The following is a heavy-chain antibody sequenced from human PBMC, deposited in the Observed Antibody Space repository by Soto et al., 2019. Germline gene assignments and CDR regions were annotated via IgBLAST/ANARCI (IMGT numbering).Heavy chain of an antibody. CDR3: ARDPTYYDILTGYYIHPDYYYGMDV. J-gene: IGHJ6*02. CDR1: GYTFTSYA. V-gene: IGHV1-3*01. CDR2: INAGNGNT. D-gene: IGHD3-9*01. Sequence: ASVKVSCKASGYTFTSYAMHWVRQAPGQRLEWVGWINAGNGNTKYSQKFQGRVTITRDTSASTAYMELSSLRSEDTAVYYCARDPTYYDILTGYYIHPDYYYGMDVWGQGTTVTVSS.